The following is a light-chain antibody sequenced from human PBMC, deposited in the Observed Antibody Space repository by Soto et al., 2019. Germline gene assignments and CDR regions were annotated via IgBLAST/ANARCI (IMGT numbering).Light chain of an antibody. CDR3: LQDYSYPRT. CDR1: QNIRTE. J-gene: IGKJ1*01. Sequence: AIQMTQSPSSLSASVGDRVTITCRASQNIRTELGWYQQTPGKAPKLLIYATSTLQGGVPSRFSGSGSGTDFALTISGLQPKDFATYYCLQDYSYPRTFGQGTKVEIK. CDR2: ATS. V-gene: IGKV1-6*01.